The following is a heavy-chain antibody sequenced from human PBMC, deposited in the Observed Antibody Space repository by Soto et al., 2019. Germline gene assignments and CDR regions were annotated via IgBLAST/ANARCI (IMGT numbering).Heavy chain of an antibody. D-gene: IGHD6-13*01. CDR1: GGSISSGGYY. CDR3: ASAVRSWFYFDY. J-gene: IGHJ4*02. Sequence: SETLSLTCTVSGGSISSGGYYWSWIRQLPGKGLEWIGYIYYNGNTYYNPSLKSRVTISLDTSKNQFSLKLNSVTAADTAVYYCASAVRSWFYFDYWGQGALVTVSS. CDR2: IYYNGNT. V-gene: IGHV4-31*03.